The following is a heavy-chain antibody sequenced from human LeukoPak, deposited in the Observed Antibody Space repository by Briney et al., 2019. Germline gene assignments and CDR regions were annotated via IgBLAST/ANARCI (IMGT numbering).Heavy chain of an antibody. Sequence: SETLSLTGAGYGGSFRGYYWSWIRQPPGKGLEWIGEINHSGSTNYNPSLKSRVAISVDTSKNQFSLKLSSVTAADTAVYYCARAPRVVVPAAIGAFDIWGQGTMVTVSS. D-gene: IGHD2-2*01. CDR3: ARAPRVVVPAAIGAFDI. J-gene: IGHJ3*02. V-gene: IGHV4-34*01. CDR1: GGSFRGYY. CDR2: INHSGST.